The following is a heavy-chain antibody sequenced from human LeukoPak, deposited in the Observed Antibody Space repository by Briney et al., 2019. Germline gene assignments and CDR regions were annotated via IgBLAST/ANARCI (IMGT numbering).Heavy chain of an antibody. V-gene: IGHV3-23*01. D-gene: IGHD3-22*01. CDR3: AKGGYYERPWYFDY. CDR1: GFTFSSYA. CDR2: ISGGGGST. Sequence: GGSLRLSCAASGFTFSSYAMSWVRQSPGKGLEWVSAISGGGGSTYYADSVKGRFTISRDNSKNTLYLQMNSLRAEDTAVYYCAKGGYYERPWYFDYWGQGTLVTVSS. J-gene: IGHJ4*02.